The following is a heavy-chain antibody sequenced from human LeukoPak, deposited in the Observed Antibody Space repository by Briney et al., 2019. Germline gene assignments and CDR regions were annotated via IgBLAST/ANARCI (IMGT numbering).Heavy chain of an antibody. J-gene: IGHJ5*02. CDR3: AAVFPSGSYSSWFDP. CDR2: VVVGSGNT. V-gene: IGHV1-58*02. CDR1: GFTFTSSA. Sequence: SVKVPCKASGFTFTSSAMQWVRQARGQRLEWIGWVVVGSGNTNYAQKFQERGTITRDMSKSTAYMELSSLRTEDSDVYYCAAVFPSGSYSSWFDPWGQGTLVTVSS. D-gene: IGHD1-26*01.